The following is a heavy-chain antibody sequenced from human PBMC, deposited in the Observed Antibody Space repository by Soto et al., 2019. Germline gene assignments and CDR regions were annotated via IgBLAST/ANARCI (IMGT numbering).Heavy chain of an antibody. CDR1: GYSFISSW. Sequence: PGESLKISCQASGYSFISSWIGWVRQMPGRGLDGMGIIYPCDSDTRYSPSFQGQVTISADKATSTAYLQWSSLKASDTATYYCARMMAASGTAFDYWGQGALVTVSS. D-gene: IGHD6-13*01. CDR2: IYPCDSDT. CDR3: ARMMAASGTAFDY. J-gene: IGHJ4*02. V-gene: IGHV5-51*01.